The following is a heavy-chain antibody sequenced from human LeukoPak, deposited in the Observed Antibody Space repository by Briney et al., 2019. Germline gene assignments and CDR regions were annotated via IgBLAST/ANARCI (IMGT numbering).Heavy chain of an antibody. CDR3: ARHYYYDSSGYPIPSNWFDP. D-gene: IGHD3-22*01. CDR1: GYTFTSYD. CDR2: MNPNSGNT. J-gene: IGHJ5*02. Sequence: ASVKVSCKASGYTFTSYDINWVRQATGQGLEWMGWMNPNSGNTGYAQKFQGRVTITRNTSISTAYMELSSLRSEDTAVYYCARHYYYDSSGYPIPSNWFDPWGQGTLVTVSS. V-gene: IGHV1-8*03.